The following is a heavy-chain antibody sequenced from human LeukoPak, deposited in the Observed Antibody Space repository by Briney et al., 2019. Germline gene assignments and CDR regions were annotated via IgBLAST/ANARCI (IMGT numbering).Heavy chain of an antibody. CDR1: GGSISSGSYY. CDR3: AGSPMTTVVGLWFDP. V-gene: IGHV4-61*02. J-gene: IGHJ5*02. Sequence: SETLSLTCTVSGGSISSGSYYWSWIRQPAGKGLEWIGRIYTSGSTNYNPSLKSRVTISVDTSKNQFSLKLSSVTAADTAVYYCAGSPMTTVVGLWFDPWGQGTLVTVSS. D-gene: IGHD4-11*01. CDR2: IYTSGST.